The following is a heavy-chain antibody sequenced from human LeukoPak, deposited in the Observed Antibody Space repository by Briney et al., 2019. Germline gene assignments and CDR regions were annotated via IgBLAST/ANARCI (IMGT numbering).Heavy chain of an antibody. D-gene: IGHD3-16*01. CDR3: AKGRLRSGQLGARYNP. J-gene: IGHJ5*02. Sequence: SVKVSCKASGGTFSSYAISWVRQAPGQGLEWMGGIIPIFGTANYAQKFQGRVTITADESTSTAYMELSSLRSEDTAVYYCAKGRLRSGQLGARYNPCVQRTQVTVSS. CDR1: GGTFSSYA. CDR2: IIPIFGTA. V-gene: IGHV1-69*13.